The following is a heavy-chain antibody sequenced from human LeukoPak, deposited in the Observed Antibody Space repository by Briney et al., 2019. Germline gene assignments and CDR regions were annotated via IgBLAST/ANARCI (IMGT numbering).Heavy chain of an antibody. J-gene: IGHJ4*02. CDR1: GYFFTGYW. CDR2: IYPGDSDT. Sequence: GGSLQISCKAFGYFFTGYWIAWGRQVPGKGLEGMGIIYPGDSDTRYSPSLQGQVTISADKSISTAYLQWTSLKASDTAMYYCARRAIGDYYSSGSYYFDSWGQGTLVTVSS. D-gene: IGHD3-10*01. V-gene: IGHV5-51*01. CDR3: ARRAIGDYYSSGSYYFDS.